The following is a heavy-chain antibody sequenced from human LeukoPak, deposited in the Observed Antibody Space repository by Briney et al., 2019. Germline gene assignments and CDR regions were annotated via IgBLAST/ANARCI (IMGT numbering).Heavy chain of an antibody. V-gene: IGHV4-61*01. CDR2: IYYSGST. D-gene: IGHD5-12*01. Sequence: SETLSLTCTVSGGSVNSGSHYWCWIRQPPGTGLEWIGYIYYSGSTNYNPSLKSRVTMSLDTSKNQFSLNLNSVTAADTAVYYCARDPGYSGIDYWGQGTLVTVSS. CDR1: GGSVNSGSHY. J-gene: IGHJ4*02. CDR3: ARDPGYSGIDY.